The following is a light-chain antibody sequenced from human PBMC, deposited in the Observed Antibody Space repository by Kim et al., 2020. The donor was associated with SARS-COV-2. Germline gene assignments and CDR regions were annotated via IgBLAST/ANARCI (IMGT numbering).Light chain of an antibody. Sequence: LSPGERATLSCRASQSVSSSYLAWYQQKPGQAPRLLIYGASSRATGIPDRFSGSGSGTDFTLTISRLEPEDFAVYYCQQYGSSPSFGGGTKVDIK. CDR3: QQYGSSPS. V-gene: IGKV3-20*01. J-gene: IGKJ4*01. CDR1: QSVSSSY. CDR2: GAS.